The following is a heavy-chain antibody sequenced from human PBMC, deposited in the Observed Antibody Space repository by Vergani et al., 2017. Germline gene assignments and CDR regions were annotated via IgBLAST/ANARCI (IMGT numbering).Heavy chain of an antibody. Sequence: QVQLQESGPGLVKPSQTLSLTCTVSGGSISSGGHYWNWIRQPPGQGLEWIGYIYYSGRTYYNPSLKSRATISLDPSNNQFSLKLTSMTAADTAVYYCARDGLTGDHPLDSWGQGTLVTVSS. D-gene: IGHD1-20*01. CDR3: ARDGLTGDHPLDS. CDR1: GGSISSGGHY. J-gene: IGHJ5*01. V-gene: IGHV4-31*03. CDR2: IYYSGRT.